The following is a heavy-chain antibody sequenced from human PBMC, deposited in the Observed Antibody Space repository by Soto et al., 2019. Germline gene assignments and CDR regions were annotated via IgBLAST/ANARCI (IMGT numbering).Heavy chain of an antibody. CDR1: GGSFSGYY. D-gene: IGHD3-3*01. V-gene: IGHV4-34*01. CDR3: ARGQGLRFLRPIYGMDV. J-gene: IGHJ6*02. CDR2: INHSGST. Sequence: QVQLQQWGAGLLKPSETLSLTCAVYGGSFSGYYWSWIRQPPGKGLEWIGEINHSGSTNYNPSLKSRVTISVDTSKNQFSLKLSSVTAADTAVYYCARGQGLRFLRPIYGMDVWGQGTTVTVSS.